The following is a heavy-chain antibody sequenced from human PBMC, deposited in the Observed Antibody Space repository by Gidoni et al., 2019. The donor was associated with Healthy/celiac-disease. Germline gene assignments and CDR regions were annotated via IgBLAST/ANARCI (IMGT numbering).Heavy chain of an antibody. CDR2: IYWDDDK. CDR3: AHRRVGDSYGYVWFDP. D-gene: IGHD5-18*01. J-gene: IGHJ5*02. CDR1: GFSLSTSGVG. Sequence: QITLKESGPTLVKPTQTLTLTCTFSGFSLSTSGVGVGWIRQPPGKALEWLALIYWDDDKRYSPSLKSRLTITKDTSKNQVVLTMTNMDPVDTATYYCAHRRVGDSYGYVWFDPWGQGTLVTVSS. V-gene: IGHV2-5*02.